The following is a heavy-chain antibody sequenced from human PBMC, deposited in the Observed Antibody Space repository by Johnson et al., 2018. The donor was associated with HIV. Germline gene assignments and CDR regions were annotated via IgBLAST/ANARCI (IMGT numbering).Heavy chain of an antibody. CDR2: IYSGGST. CDR1: GFTVSSNY. V-gene: IGHV3-66*02. CDR3: ARDGGIPTGYAFDI. J-gene: IGHJ3*02. D-gene: IGHD1-26*01. Sequence: VQLVESGGGLVQPGGSLRLSCAASGFTVSSNYMSWVRQAPGKGLEWVSVIYSGGSTYHADSVKGRFTISRDNSKNTLYLQMNSLRAEDTAVYYCARDGGIPTGYAFDIWGQGTMVTVSS.